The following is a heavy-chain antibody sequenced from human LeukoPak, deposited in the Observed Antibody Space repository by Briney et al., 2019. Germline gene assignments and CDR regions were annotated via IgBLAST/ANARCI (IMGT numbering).Heavy chain of an antibody. CDR1: GGSINSDNYY. CDR2: IYSSGST. V-gene: IGHV4-61*02. D-gene: IGHD4-17*01. J-gene: IGHJ4*02. Sequence: SETLFLTCTVSGGSINSDNYYWSWIRQPAGKGLEWIGRIYSSGSTNYNPSLKSRVTISLDTSKNQFSLKMSSVTAADTAVYYCARAGTNLGDYDYWGQGTLVTVSS. CDR3: ARAGTNLGDYDY.